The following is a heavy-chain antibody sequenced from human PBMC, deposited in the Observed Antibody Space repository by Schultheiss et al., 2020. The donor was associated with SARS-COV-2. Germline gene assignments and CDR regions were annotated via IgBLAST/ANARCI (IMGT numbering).Heavy chain of an antibody. J-gene: IGHJ4*02. D-gene: IGHD3-3*01. V-gene: IGHV3-23*03. CDR1: GFTFSSYA. CDR3: ARGRFLEWFLDY. CDR2: IYSGGST. Sequence: GGSLRLSCAASGFTFSSYAMSWVRQAPGKGLEWVSVIYSGGSTYYADSVKGRFTISRDNSKNTLYLQMNSLRAEDTAVYYCARGRFLEWFLDYWGQGTLVTVSS.